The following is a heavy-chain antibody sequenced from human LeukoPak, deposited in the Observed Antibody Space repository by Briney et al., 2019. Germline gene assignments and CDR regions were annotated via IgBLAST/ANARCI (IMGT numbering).Heavy chain of an antibody. J-gene: IGHJ4*02. Sequence: GASVKVSCKASGYTFTSYGISWVRQAPGQGLEWTGWISAYNGNTNYAQKLQGRVTTTTDTSTSTAYMELRSLRSDDTAVYYCARDQGSSSGGAFDYWGQGTLVTVSS. V-gene: IGHV1-18*01. CDR3: ARDQGSSSGGAFDY. D-gene: IGHD6-19*01. CDR1: GYTFTSYG. CDR2: ISAYNGNT.